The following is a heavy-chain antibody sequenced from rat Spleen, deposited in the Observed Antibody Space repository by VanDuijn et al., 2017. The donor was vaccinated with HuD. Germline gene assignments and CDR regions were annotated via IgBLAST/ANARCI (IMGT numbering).Heavy chain of an antibody. CDR3: ARHRYKRTVAAVDY. J-gene: IGHJ2*01. V-gene: IGHV5-31*01. CDR1: GFTFKNYW. CDR2: ITNSAGST. D-gene: IGHD1-8*01. Sequence: EVQLVESGGGLVQPGRSLKLSCVASGFTFKNYWMTWIRQAPGKGLEWVASITNSAGSTYYPDSVKGRFTISRDTAENTLYLQMGSLRSEDTATYYCARHRYKRTVAAVDYWGQGVMVTVSS.